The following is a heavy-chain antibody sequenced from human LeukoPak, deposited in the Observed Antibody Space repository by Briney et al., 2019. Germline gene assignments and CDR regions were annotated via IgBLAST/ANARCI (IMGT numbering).Heavy chain of an antibody. J-gene: IGHJ4*02. CDR1: GFLVNDYG. V-gene: IGHV3-33*06. Sequence: PGGSLRLSCAASGFLVNDYGMHWVRQAPGKGPEWVAAMRFDGKTKYYVDSVKGRFTISRDNSKNTLYLQMNSLRAEDTAVYYCAKDPPFMHNVDKNFDYWGQGTLVTVSS. CDR2: MRFDGKTK. D-gene: IGHD5-12*01. CDR3: AKDPPFMHNVDKNFDY.